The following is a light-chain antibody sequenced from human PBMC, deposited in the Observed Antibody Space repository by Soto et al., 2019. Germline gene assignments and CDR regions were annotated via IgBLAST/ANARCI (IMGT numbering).Light chain of an antibody. CDR2: AAS. V-gene: IGKV1-39*01. CDR1: QAISNS. J-gene: IGKJ3*01. CDR3: QQSYSGQLT. Sequence: DIQMTQSPSSLSASVGDRVTITCRASQAISNSLNWYQQSPGKAPKVLIYAASTLPSGVPSRFSGNGGGTEFTLTITSLQPEDSATYYCQQSYSGQLTFGPGTKVDIK.